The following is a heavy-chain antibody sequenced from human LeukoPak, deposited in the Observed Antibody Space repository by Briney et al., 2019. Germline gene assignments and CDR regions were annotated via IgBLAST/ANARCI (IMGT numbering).Heavy chain of an antibody. J-gene: IGHJ5*02. CDR3: ARAPYYDFWSSYPTKLRANWFDP. CDR1: GGSFSGHY. D-gene: IGHD3-3*01. CDR2: INHSGST. Sequence: SETLSLTCAVYGGSFSGHYWSWIRQPPGKGLEWIGEINHSGSTNYNPSLKSRVTISVDTSKNQFSLKLSSVTAADTAAYYCARAPYYDFWSSYPTKLRANWFDPWGQGTLVTVSS. V-gene: IGHV4-34*01.